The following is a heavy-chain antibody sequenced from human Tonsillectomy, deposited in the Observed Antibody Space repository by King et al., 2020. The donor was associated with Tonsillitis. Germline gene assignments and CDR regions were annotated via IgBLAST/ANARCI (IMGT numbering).Heavy chain of an antibody. CDR1: GGSISSYY. D-gene: IGHD3-16*02. V-gene: IGHV4-4*07. Sequence: VQLQESGPRLVKPSETLSLTCTVSGGSISSYYWSWIRQPAGKGLEWIGRIYSSGSTHYNPSLKSRLTMSLDTSKNQFSLKLNSVTAADTAVYYWLSESEYVWGSFRFFDYWGQGTLVTVSS. CDR3: LSESEYVWGSFRFFDY. CDR2: IYSSGST. J-gene: IGHJ4*02.